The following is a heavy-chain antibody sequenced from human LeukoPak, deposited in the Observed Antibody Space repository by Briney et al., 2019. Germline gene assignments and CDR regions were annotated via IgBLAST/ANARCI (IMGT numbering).Heavy chain of an antibody. V-gene: IGHV4-34*01. CDR1: GGSFSGYY. Sequence: SETLSPTCPVYGGSFSGYYWSWIRQHPGKGLEWIGEINHSGSTNYNPSLKSRVTISVDTSKNQFSLKLCSVTAADTAVYYCARHSGSYLIDYWGQGTLVTVSS. J-gene: IGHJ4*02. CDR3: ARHSGSYLIDY. CDR2: INHSGST. D-gene: IGHD1-26*01.